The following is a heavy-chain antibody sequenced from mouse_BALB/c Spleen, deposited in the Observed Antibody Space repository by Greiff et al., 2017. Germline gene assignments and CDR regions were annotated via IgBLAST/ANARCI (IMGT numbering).Heavy chain of an antibody. J-gene: IGHJ3*01. CDR2: IWTGGGT. CDR1: GFSLTSYD. D-gene: IGHD1-1*01. CDR3: ACYGSSYSWFAY. V-gene: IGHV2-9-2*01. Sequence: QVHVKQSGPGLVAPSQSLSITCTVSGFSLTSYDISWIRQPPGKGLEWLGVIWTGGGTNYNSAFMSRLSISKDNSKSQVFLKMNSLQTDDTAIYYCACYGSSYSWFAYWGQGTLVTVSA.